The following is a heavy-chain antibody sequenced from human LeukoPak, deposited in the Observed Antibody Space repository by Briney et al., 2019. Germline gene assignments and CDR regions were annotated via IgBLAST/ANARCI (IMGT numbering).Heavy chain of an antibody. D-gene: IGHD6-6*01. V-gene: IGHV2-5*01. CDR3: AHSIGYSSSSGWFDP. Sequence: SGPTLVKPTQTLTLTCTFSEFSLSTSGVGVGWIRQPPGKALEWLALIYWNDDKRYSPSLKSRLTITKDTSKNQVVLTMTNMDPVDTATYYCAHSIGYSSSSGWFDPWGQGTLVTVSS. CDR1: EFSLSTSGVG. CDR2: IYWNDDK. J-gene: IGHJ5*02.